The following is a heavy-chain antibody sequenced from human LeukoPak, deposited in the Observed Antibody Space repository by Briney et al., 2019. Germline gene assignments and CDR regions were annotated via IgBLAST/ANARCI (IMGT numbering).Heavy chain of an antibody. D-gene: IGHD4-23*01. Sequence: PSETLSLTCTVSGGSISSYYWSWIRQPPGKGLEWIGYIYYSGSTNYNPSLKSRVTISVDTSKNQFSLKLSSVTAADTAVYYCARDNDYCGNYGLGYWGQGTLVTVSS. CDR2: IYYSGST. CDR1: GGSISSYY. V-gene: IGHV4-59*12. CDR3: ARDNDYCGNYGLGY. J-gene: IGHJ4*02.